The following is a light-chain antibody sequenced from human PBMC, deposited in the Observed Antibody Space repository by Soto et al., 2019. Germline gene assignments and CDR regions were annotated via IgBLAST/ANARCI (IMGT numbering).Light chain of an antibody. V-gene: IGLV2-14*01. CDR3: SSYTSSSTQV. CDR1: RSDVGGYNY. Sequence: QSALTQPASVSGSPGQSITIYCTGTRSDVGGYNYVSWYQQHPGKAPKLMIYEVSNRPSGVSNRFSGSKSGNTASLTISGLQAEDEADYYCSSYTSSSTQVFGTGTKVTVL. CDR2: EVS. J-gene: IGLJ1*01.